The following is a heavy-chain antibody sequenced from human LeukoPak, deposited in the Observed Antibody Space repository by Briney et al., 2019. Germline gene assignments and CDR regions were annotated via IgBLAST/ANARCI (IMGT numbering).Heavy chain of an antibody. J-gene: IGHJ6*02. D-gene: IGHD3-3*02. CDR3: ARGHLPTPRSAMDV. CDR1: GFTFSSYW. V-gene: IGHV3-74*01. CDR2: VNSDESIT. Sequence: PGGSLRLSCAASGFTFSSYWVHWVRKAPGKGLVWVLRVNSDESITTYADSVNGRFTISRDNAKNTLYLQMKSLRAEDTAVYYCARGHLPTPRSAMDVWGQGTTVTVSS.